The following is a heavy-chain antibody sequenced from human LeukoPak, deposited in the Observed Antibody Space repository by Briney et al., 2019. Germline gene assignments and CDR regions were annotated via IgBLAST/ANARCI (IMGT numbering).Heavy chain of an antibody. CDR1: GGSISRSSDY. V-gene: IGHV4-39*01. CDR3: ARHLSGSYSGLDY. J-gene: IGHJ4*02. D-gene: IGHD1-26*01. CDR2: IYYSGST. Sequence: SETLSLTCTVSGGSISRSSDYWGWIRQPPGKGLEWIGSIYYSGSTYYNPSLKSRVTIFVDTSKNQFSLKLSSVTAADTAVYYCARHLSGSYSGLDYWGQGTLVTVSS.